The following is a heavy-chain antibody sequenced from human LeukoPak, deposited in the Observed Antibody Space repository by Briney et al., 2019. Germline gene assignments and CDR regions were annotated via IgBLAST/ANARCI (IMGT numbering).Heavy chain of an antibody. J-gene: IGHJ4*02. CDR1: GGSISSYY. CDR2: MCYSGST. CDR3: ARGLMMAVAGRGEFHY. V-gene: IGHV4-59*01. D-gene: IGHD6-13*01. Sequence: SETLSLTCTVSGGSISSYYWSWIRQPPGKGLEWIGYMCYSGSTNYNPSLKSRVTISVDTSKNQFSLKLSSVTAADTAVYYCARGLMMAVAGRGEFHYWGQGTLVTVS.